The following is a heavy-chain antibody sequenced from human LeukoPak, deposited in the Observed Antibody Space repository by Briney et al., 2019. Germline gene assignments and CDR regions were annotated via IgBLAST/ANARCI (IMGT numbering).Heavy chain of an antibody. D-gene: IGHD2-2*01. CDR3: ARRGVSSTSWFDP. V-gene: IGHV1-69*06. J-gene: IGHJ5*02. CDR2: IIPIFGTE. CDR1: GGTFSSYA. Sequence: AASVKVSCKASGGTFSSYAISWVRQAPGQGLEWMGGIIPIFGTENYAQKFQGRVTITADKSTSTAYMELSSLRSEDTAVYYCARRGVSSTSWFDPWGQGTLVTVSS.